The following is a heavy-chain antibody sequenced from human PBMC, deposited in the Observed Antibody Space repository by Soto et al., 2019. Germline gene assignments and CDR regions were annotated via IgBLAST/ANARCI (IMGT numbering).Heavy chain of an antibody. CDR3: ARAYIYCGGDCYSGGWYFDL. CDR1: GGSISSGDYY. V-gene: IGHV4-30-4*01. CDR2: IYYSGST. J-gene: IGHJ2*01. D-gene: IGHD2-21*02. Sequence: QVQLQESGPGLVKPSQTLSLTCTVSGGSISSGDYYWSWIRQPPGKGLEWIGYIYYSGSTYYNPSPKSRVTISVDTSKNQFSLKLSSVTAADTAVYYCARAYIYCGGDCYSGGWYFDLWGRGTLVTVSS.